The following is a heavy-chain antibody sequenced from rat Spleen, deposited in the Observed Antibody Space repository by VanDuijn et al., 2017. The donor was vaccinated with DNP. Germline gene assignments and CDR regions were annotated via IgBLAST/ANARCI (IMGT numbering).Heavy chain of an antibody. V-gene: IGHV5-25*01. CDR3: TRTDGSYGFDY. Sequence: EAQLVQSGGGLVQPGRSLKLSCAASGFTFSDYNMAWVRQAPTKGLEWVASINTGGDSTHYRDSLKGRFTVSRDNAKNTLYLQMNSLRSEDTATYYCTRTDGSYGFDYWGQGVMVTVSS. J-gene: IGHJ2*01. CDR1: GFTFSDYN. CDR2: INTGGDST. D-gene: IGHD1-3*01.